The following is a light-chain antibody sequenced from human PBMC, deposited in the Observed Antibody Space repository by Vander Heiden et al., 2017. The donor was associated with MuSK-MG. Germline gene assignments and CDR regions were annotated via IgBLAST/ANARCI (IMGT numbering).Light chain of an antibody. CDR3: QQYNTWPPDT. CDR1: QSVSNN. CDR2: GAS. V-gene: IGKV3-15*01. Sequence: EMVMTQSPATLSVSPGERATLSCRASQSVSNNLAWYQQKPGQAPRLLIYGASTRATGIPARFSGSGSGTEFTLTISSLQSEDFAVYYCQQYNTWPPDTFGQGTKLEIK. J-gene: IGKJ2*01.